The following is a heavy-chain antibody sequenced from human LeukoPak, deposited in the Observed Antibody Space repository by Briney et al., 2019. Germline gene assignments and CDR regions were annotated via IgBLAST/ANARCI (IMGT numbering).Heavy chain of an antibody. CDR2: ISSSGSTI. J-gene: IGHJ6*03. D-gene: IGHD6-6*01. CDR1: GFTFSDYY. Sequence: GGSLRLSCAASGFTFSDYYMSWIRQAPGKGLEWVSYISSSGSTIYYADSVKGRFTISRDNAKNSLYLQMNSLRAEDTAVYYCARDGLDVYSSSIQNYYYYMDVWGKGTTVTVSS. V-gene: IGHV3-11*01. CDR3: ARDGLDVYSSSIQNYYYYMDV.